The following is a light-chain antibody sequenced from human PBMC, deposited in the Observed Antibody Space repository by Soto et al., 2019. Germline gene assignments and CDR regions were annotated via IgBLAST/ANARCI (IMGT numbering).Light chain of an antibody. Sequence: QSALTQPASVSGSPGQSITISRTGTSSDVGGYNYVSWYQQHPGIAPKLLIYGVTNRPSGVSTRFSGSKSGNTASLTISGLQAEDEADYHCSSYTSASTLLYLFGTGTKVTVL. V-gene: IGLV2-14*01. CDR1: SSDVGGYNY. CDR2: GVT. J-gene: IGLJ1*01. CDR3: SSYTSASTLLYL.